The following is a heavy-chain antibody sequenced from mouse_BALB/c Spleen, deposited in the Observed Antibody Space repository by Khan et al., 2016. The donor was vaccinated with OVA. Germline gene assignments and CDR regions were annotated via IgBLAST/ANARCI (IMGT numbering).Heavy chain of an antibody. V-gene: IGHV1S34*01. D-gene: IGHD2-2*01. Sequence: LVKTGASVKISCKTSGYSFTGYYMHWVKQSHGKSLEWIGYISCYNGATTYNQKFKGKATFTVDTSSSKAYMQFNSLTSEDPAVYYCARSHLLWLYAMDYWGQGTSVTVSS. CDR2: ISCYNGAT. J-gene: IGHJ4*01. CDR1: GYSFTGYY. CDR3: ARSHLLWLYAMDY.